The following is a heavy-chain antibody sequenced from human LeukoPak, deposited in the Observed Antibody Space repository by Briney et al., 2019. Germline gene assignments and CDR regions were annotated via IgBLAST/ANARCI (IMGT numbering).Heavy chain of an antibody. D-gene: IGHD4-23*01. CDR2: ISYDGGNK. CDR1: RFTFSDYV. CDR3: ARGSDVGPYGGNRDPFDY. J-gene: IGHJ4*02. Sequence: GGPLRLSCAASRFTFSDYVFNWLRQAPGKGLEWVAVISYDGGNKYYADSVKGRFTISRHNSKNTLYLQMNSLRAEDTAVYYCARGSDVGPYGGNRDPFDYWGQGTLVTVSS. V-gene: IGHV3-30*14.